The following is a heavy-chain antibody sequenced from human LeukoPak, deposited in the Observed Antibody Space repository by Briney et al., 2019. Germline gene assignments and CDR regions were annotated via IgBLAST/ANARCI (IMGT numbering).Heavy chain of an antibody. CDR2: ISYDGSNK. CDR3: ARGRPHGNNY. J-gene: IGHJ4*02. Sequence: GGSLRLSCAASGFTFSSYAMHWVRQAPGKGLEWVAVISYDGSNKYYADSVKGRFTISRDNSKNTLYLQMNSLRAEDTAVYYCARGRPHGNNYWGQGTLVTVSS. V-gene: IGHV3-30-3*01. CDR1: GFTFSSYA. D-gene: IGHD2/OR15-2a*01.